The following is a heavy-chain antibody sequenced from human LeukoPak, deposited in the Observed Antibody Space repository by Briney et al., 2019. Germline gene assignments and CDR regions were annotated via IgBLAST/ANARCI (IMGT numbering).Heavy chain of an antibody. Sequence: GGSLRLSCTASGFSFSGHWMHWARQLPGKGLVWVSRISPTGSTTSYADSVKGRFTVSRDNAKNSLYLQMNSLRAEDTAVYYCATPLDYYDTSDSHQGGDWGQGTLVTVSS. CDR1: GFSFSGHW. CDR2: ISPTGSTT. D-gene: IGHD3-22*01. CDR3: ATPLDYYDTSDSHQGGD. V-gene: IGHV3-74*01. J-gene: IGHJ4*02.